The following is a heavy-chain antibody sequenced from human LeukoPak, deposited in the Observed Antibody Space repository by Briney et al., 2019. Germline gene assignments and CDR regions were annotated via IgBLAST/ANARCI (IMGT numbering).Heavy chain of an antibody. CDR1: GGSVSSNGYY. Sequence: SETLSLTCTVSGGSVSSNGYYWTWIRQHPGKGLEWIGFISSGGSTYYNPSLMSRVAVSLDTSKNFFSLTLASVTAADTAVYYWAREILGGFNPGSCWGQGTLVTVSS. CDR2: ISSGGST. CDR3: AREILGGFNPGSC. J-gene: IGHJ4*02. V-gene: IGHV4-31*03. D-gene: IGHD3-10*01.